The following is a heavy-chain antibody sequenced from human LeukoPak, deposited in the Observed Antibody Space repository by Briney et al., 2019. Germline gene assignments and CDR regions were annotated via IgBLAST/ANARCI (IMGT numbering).Heavy chain of an antibody. J-gene: IGHJ6*03. CDR1: GYSISSGYY. D-gene: IGHD6-6*01. CDR2: IYHSGST. V-gene: IGHV4-38-2*01. CDR3: ARVAARDNYYYYYMDV. Sequence: SETLSLTCAVSGYSISSGYYWGWIRQPPGKGLEWIGSIYHSGSTYYNPSLKSRVTISVDTSKNQFSLKLSSVTAADTAVYYCARVAARDNYYYYYMDVWGKGTTVTVSS.